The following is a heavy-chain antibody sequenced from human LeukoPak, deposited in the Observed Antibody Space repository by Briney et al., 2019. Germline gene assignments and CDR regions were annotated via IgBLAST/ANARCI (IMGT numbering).Heavy chain of an antibody. D-gene: IGHD2-21*01. Sequence: GGSLRLSCAASGFTFSSYAMSWVRQAPGKGLEWVANIKEDGSQKFYGDSVKGRFTISRDNVKNSLYLQMNSLRAEDTAVYYCVRESYPTVMVVRNTLDYWGQGTLVSVSS. J-gene: IGHJ4*02. V-gene: IGHV3-7*01. CDR3: VRESYPTVMVVRNTLDY. CDR2: IKEDGSQK. CDR1: GFTFSSYA.